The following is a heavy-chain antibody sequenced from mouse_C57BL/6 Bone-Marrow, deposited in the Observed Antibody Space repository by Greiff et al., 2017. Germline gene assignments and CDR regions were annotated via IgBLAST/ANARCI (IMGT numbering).Heavy chain of an antibody. CDR1: GYTFTDYY. J-gene: IGHJ2*01. Sequence: QVQLQQSGAELVRPGASVKLSCKASGYTFTDYYINWVKQRPGQGLEWIARIYPGSGNTYYNEKFKGKATLTAEKSSSTAYMQLSSLPSEDSAVYFCARGPYRSYFDYWGQGTTLTVSS. CDR3: ARGPYRSYFDY. D-gene: IGHD2-12*01. CDR2: IYPGSGNT. V-gene: IGHV1-76*01.